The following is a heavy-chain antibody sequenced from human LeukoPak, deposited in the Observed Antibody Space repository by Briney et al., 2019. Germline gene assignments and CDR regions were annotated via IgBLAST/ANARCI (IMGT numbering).Heavy chain of an antibody. Sequence: SETLSLTCAVSGYSISSGYYWGWIRQPPGKGLEWIGSIYHSGSTYYNPSLKSRVTISVDTSKNQFSLKLSSVTATDTVVYYCARTSAVTGTRHRWFDPWGQGTLVTVSS. CDR3: ARTSAVTGTRHRWFDP. J-gene: IGHJ5*02. D-gene: IGHD1-7*01. V-gene: IGHV4-38-2*01. CDR1: GYSISSGYY. CDR2: IYHSGST.